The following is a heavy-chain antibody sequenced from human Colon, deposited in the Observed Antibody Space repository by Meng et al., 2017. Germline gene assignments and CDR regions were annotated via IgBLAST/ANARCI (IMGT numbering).Heavy chain of an antibody. D-gene: IGHD4-17*01. J-gene: IGHJ4*02. Sequence: QIPLKESGPTLVKPNPTLTLTCTVSGFSVSTSGMVVGWIRQPPGKALEWLAFIYWNDDKRYSPSLKSRVTITKDTSKNQVVLTMTNMDPVDTATYYCAHRTTVTAVDYWGQGTLVTVSS. CDR1: GFSVSTSGMV. V-gene: IGHV2-5*01. CDR2: IYWNDDK. CDR3: AHRTTVTAVDY.